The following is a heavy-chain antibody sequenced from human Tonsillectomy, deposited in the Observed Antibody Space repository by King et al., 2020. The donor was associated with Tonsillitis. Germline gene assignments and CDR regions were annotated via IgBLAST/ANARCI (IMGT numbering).Heavy chain of an antibody. D-gene: IGHD3-9*01. V-gene: IGHV4-30-2*01. CDR2: MFYSGSA. J-gene: IGHJ5*01. CDR3: ARAANDFDWLLNPWFDP. CDR1: GGSISSGTYS. Sequence: QLQESGSRPVMPSQTLSLTCTVSGGSISSGTYSWSWIRQPPGKGLEWIGYMFYSGSAYYNPSFKSRITLSVDRSKNQFSLKLKSVTAADTAMYYCARAANDFDWLLNPWFDPWGQGTLVTVSS.